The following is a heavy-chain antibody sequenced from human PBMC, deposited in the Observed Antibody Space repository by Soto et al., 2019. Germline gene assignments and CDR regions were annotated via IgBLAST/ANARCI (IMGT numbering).Heavy chain of an antibody. CDR1: GGSFSGYY. J-gene: IGHJ4*02. CDR2: INHSGST. V-gene: IGHV4-34*01. D-gene: IGHD1-20*01. Sequence: NPSETLSLTCAVYGGSFSGYYWSWIRQPPGKGLGWIGEINHSGSTNYNPSLRSRVTIAVDTTKNHYSLKLSSVTAADTAVYDCARGRYNWNDWGQGSLVTV. CDR3: ARGRYNWND.